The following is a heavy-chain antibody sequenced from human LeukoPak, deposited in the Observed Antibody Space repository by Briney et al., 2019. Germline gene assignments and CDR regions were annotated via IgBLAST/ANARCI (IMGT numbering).Heavy chain of an antibody. CDR3: ARINYGSGSYYTYYFDY. V-gene: IGHV1-46*01. Sequence: ASVKVSCKASGYTFTNYYIHWVRQAPGQGLEWMGIINPSGGSTNYAQKFQGRVTMTRDTSASTAYMELSSLRSEDTAVYYCARINYGSGSYYTYYFDYWGQGTLVTVSS. CDR2: INPSGGST. J-gene: IGHJ4*02. D-gene: IGHD3-10*01. CDR1: GYTFTNYY.